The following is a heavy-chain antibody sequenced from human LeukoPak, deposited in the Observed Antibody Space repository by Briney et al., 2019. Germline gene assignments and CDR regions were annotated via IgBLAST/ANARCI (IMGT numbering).Heavy chain of an antibody. CDR2: ISGSGGDT. D-gene: IGHD6-19*01. J-gene: IGHJ4*02. Sequence: EGSLRLSCAASGFTFSTDAMTWVRQAPGQGLQWVSAISGSGGDTYYEDSVKGRFTISRDNSKNMMYLQMNSLRAEDTAVYYCARDSSGWSKNYWGQGTLVTVSS. V-gene: IGHV3-23*01. CDR3: ARDSSGWSKNY. CDR1: GFTFSTDA.